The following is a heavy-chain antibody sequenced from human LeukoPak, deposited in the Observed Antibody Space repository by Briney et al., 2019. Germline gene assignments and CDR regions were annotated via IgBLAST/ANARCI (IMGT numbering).Heavy chain of an antibody. CDR2: IWYDGSNK. CDR1: GFTFSSYG. J-gene: IGHJ4*02. D-gene: IGHD3-9*01. CDR3: ARTFGILTGPFDY. V-gene: IGHV3-33*01. Sequence: HTGGSLRLSCAASGFTFSSYGMHWVRQAPGKGLEWVAVIWYDGSNKYYADSVKGRFTISRHNSKNPLYLQMNSLRAEDTAVYYCARTFGILTGPFDYWGQGTLVTVSS.